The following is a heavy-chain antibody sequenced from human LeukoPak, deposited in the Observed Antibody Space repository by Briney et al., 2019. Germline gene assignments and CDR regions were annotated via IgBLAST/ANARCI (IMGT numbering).Heavy chain of an antibody. Sequence: ASVKVSCKASGYTFTSYYMHWVRQAPGQGLEWMGIINTSGGSTSYAQKFQGRVTMTRDTSTSTVYMELSSLRSEDTAVYYCAREVLGLRCWDYWGQGTLVTASS. D-gene: IGHD3-10*02. CDR1: GYTFTSYY. J-gene: IGHJ4*02. V-gene: IGHV1-46*03. CDR3: AREVLGLRCWDY. CDR2: INTSGGST.